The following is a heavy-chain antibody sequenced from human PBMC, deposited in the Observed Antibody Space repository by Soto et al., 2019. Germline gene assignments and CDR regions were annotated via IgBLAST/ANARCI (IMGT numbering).Heavy chain of an antibody. Sequence: PSETLSLTCAVSGGSISGGGFSGGWIRQPPGKGLEWIGYILHTGGTQYNPSLKSRVSMSVDKSKNQFSLHLTSVTAADTAVYYCARLQFGEGFDYWGQGALVTVSS. D-gene: IGHD3-10*01. CDR1: GGSISGGGFS. V-gene: IGHV4-30-2*01. J-gene: IGHJ4*02. CDR2: ILHTGGT. CDR3: ARLQFGEGFDY.